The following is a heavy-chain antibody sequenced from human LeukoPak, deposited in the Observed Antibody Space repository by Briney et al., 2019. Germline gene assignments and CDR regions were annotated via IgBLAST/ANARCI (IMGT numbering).Heavy chain of an antibody. J-gene: IGHJ4*02. D-gene: IGHD1-26*01. Sequence: GGSLRLSCAASGFTFSSYSMNWVRQAPGKGLEWVSAISGSGGSTYYADSVKGRFTISRDNSKNTLYLQMNSLRAEDTAVYYCARDSRTSGSSPFDNWGQGTLVTVSS. V-gene: IGHV3-23*01. CDR3: ARDSRTSGSSPFDN. CDR1: GFTFSSYS. CDR2: ISGSGGST.